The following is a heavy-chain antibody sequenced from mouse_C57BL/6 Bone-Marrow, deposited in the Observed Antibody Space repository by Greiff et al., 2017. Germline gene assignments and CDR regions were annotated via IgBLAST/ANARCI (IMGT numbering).Heavy chain of an antibody. CDR2: IHPNSGST. CDR1: GYTFTSYW. CDR3: AREGDGYYFDY. J-gene: IGHJ2*01. V-gene: IGHV1-64*01. D-gene: IGHD2-3*01. Sequence: QVQLQQPGAELVKPGASVKLSCKASGYTFTSYWMHWVKQRPGQGLEWIGMIHPNSGSTNYNEKFKSKTTLTVDKSSSTAYMQLSSLTSEDSAVYYCAREGDGYYFDYWGQGTTLTVS.